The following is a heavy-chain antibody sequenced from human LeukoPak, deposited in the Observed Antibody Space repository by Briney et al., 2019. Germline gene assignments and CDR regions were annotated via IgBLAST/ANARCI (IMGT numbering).Heavy chain of an antibody. Sequence: PSETLSLTCTVSGGTISSYYWSWIRQPAGKGLESIGRIYISGSTNYNPSLKSRVTMSVDTSKNQFSLKLSSVTAADTAVYYCARTWQWLPFDYWGQGTLVTVSS. J-gene: IGHJ4*02. V-gene: IGHV4-4*07. D-gene: IGHD6-19*01. CDR3: ARTWQWLPFDY. CDR1: GGTISSYY. CDR2: IYISGST.